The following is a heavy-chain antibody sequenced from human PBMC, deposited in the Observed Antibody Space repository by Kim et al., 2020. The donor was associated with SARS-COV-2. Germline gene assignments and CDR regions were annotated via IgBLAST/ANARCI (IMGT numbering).Heavy chain of an antibody. V-gene: IGHV3-9*01. CDR3: AKASSTSCYTYCLFVY. CDR1: GFTFGDYA. Sequence: GGSLRLSCAASGFTFGDYAMHWVRQAPGKGLEWVSGMSWNSGSIGYADSVKGRFTISRENAKNSLYLQMNSLRAEDTALYYCAKASSTSCYTYCLFVYWGQGTLVPVSS. CDR2: MSWNSGSI. D-gene: IGHD2-2*02. J-gene: IGHJ4*02.